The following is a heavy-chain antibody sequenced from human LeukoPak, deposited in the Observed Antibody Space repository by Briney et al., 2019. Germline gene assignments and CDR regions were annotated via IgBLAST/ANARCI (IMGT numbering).Heavy chain of an antibody. J-gene: IGHJ2*01. Sequence: GGSLRLSCAASGFTLSSYAMSWVRQAPGKGLEWVSSIWGSGTSIYYADSVKGRFTISRDNSKNTLYLQMNSLRAEDTAAYYCAQGARADTYWYFDLWGRGTLVTVSS. CDR2: IWGSGTSI. V-gene: IGHV3-23*01. CDR1: GFTLSSYA. D-gene: IGHD3-16*01. CDR3: AQGARADTYWYFDL.